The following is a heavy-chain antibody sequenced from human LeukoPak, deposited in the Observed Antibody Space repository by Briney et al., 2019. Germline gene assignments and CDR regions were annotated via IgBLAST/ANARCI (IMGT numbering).Heavy chain of an antibody. CDR3: ARHRGRYSYGYAFGY. D-gene: IGHD5-18*01. V-gene: IGHV4-34*01. Sequence: PSETLSLTCAVYGGSFSGYYWSWLRQPPGKGLEWIGEINHSGSTNYNPSLKSRVTISVDTSKNQFSLKLTSVTAADTAVYYCARHRGRYSYGYAFGYWGQGTLVTVSS. CDR1: GGSFSGYY. CDR2: INHSGST. J-gene: IGHJ4*02.